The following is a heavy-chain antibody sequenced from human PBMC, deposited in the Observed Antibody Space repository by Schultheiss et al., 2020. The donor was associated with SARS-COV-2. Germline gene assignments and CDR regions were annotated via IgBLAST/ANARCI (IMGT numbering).Heavy chain of an antibody. CDR2: ISSSSSYL. CDR3: ARDDFYGAYPMDV. J-gene: IGHJ6*02. V-gene: IGHV3-21*01. Sequence: GESLKISCAASGFTFSSYNMNWVRQAPGKGLEWVSSISSSSSYLYYADSMKGRFTISRDNAKNSLYLQMNSLRAEDTAVYYCARDDFYGAYPMDVWGQGTTVTVSS. D-gene: IGHD4-17*01. CDR1: GFTFSSYN.